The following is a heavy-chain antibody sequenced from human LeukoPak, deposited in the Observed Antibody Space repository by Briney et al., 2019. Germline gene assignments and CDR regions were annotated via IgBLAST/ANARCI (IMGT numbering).Heavy chain of an antibody. V-gene: IGHV3-23*01. CDR2: ISGSGGST. CDR3: AKDIVVVPAAYFDY. D-gene: IGHD2-2*01. Sequence: AGGSLRLSCAASGFTFGSYAMSWVRQAPGKGLEWVSAISGSGGSTYYADSVKGRFTISRDNSKNTLYLQMNSLRAEDTAVYYCAKDIVVVPAAYFDYWGQGTLVTVSS. CDR1: GFTFGSYA. J-gene: IGHJ4*02.